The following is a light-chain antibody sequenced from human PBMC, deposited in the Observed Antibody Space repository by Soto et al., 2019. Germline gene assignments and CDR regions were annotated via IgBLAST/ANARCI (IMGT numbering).Light chain of an antibody. CDR2: EVS. CDR1: SSDVGGYND. Sequence: QSALTQPPSASGSPGQSVTISCTGTSSDVGGYNDVSWYQQHTGKAPKLMLYEVSKRPSGVPDRFSGSKSGNTAALTVSGLQAEDEAEYYCSSYAGSNNLIVFGTGTKVTVL. CDR3: SSYAGSNNLIV. J-gene: IGLJ1*01. V-gene: IGLV2-8*01.